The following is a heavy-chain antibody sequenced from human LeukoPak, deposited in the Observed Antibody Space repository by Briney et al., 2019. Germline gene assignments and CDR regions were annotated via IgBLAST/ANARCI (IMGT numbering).Heavy chain of an antibody. J-gene: IGHJ4*02. D-gene: IGHD2-2*01. CDR3: ARVSGGRNIVVVPAASYYFDY. V-gene: IGHV3-33*01. Sequence: GGSLRLSCAASGFTFSSYGMHWVRQAPGKGLEWVAVIWDDGTKKYYADSVKGRFTISRDNSKNTVDLQMNSLRAEDTAVYYCARVSGGRNIVVVPAASYYFDYWGQGTLVTVSS. CDR1: GFTFSSYG. CDR2: IWDDGTKK.